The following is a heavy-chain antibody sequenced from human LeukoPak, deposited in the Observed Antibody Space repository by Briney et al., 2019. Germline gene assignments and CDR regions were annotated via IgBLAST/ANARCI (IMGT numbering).Heavy chain of an antibody. CDR2: IQYDGSSQ. D-gene: IGHD1-26*01. CDR3: ARGGSYLSAFDI. Sequence: GGSLRLSCAASGFTFSDYGMHWVRQAPGKGLEWVSFIQYDGSSQYYADSVRGRFTISRDNSKNTLYLQMNSLRAEDTAVYYCARGGSYLSAFDIWGQGTMVTVSS. CDR1: GFTFSDYG. V-gene: IGHV3-30*02. J-gene: IGHJ3*02.